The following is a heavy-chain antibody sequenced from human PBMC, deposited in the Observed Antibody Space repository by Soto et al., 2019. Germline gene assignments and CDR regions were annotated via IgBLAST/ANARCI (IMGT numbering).Heavy chain of an antibody. CDR1: GYTFTSYG. J-gene: IGHJ1*01. Sequence: ASVKVSYKASGYTFTSYGISWVRQAPGQGLEWMGWISAYNGNTNYAQKLQGRVTMTTDTSTSTAYMELRSLRSDDTAVYYCARARSSWYSEYFQHWGQGTMVTVSP. D-gene: IGHD6-13*01. V-gene: IGHV1-18*01. CDR2: ISAYNGNT. CDR3: ARARSSWYSEYFQH.